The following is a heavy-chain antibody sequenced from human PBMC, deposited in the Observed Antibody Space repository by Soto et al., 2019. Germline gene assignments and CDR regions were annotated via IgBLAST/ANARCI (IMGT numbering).Heavy chain of an antibody. D-gene: IGHD3-10*01. Sequence: SETLSLTCTVSGGSISSGGYYWSWIRQHPGKGLEWIGYIYYSGSTYYNPSLKSRVTISVDTSKNQFSLKLSSVTAADTAVYYCARNNYYGSGSRTNWFDPWGQGTLITVSS. CDR1: GGSISSGGYY. V-gene: IGHV4-31*03. CDR2: IYYSGST. J-gene: IGHJ5*02. CDR3: ARNNYYGSGSRTNWFDP.